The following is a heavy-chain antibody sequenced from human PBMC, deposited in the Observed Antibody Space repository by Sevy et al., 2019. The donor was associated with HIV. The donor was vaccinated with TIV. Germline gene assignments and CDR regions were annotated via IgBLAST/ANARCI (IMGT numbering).Heavy chain of an antibody. D-gene: IGHD2-21*01. Sequence: GGSLRLSCAASGFPFNDHAMHWVRQVPGKGLEWVSGISWNSRNIGYADSVKGRFTISRDNARHFVYLEMNSLRPEDTAFYYCAKYKRGCDGVNCYSYYYYFYGLDVWGQGTTVTV. CDR1: GFPFNDHA. CDR3: AKYKRGCDGVNCYSYYYYFYGLDV. V-gene: IGHV3-9*01. J-gene: IGHJ6*02. CDR2: ISWNSRNI.